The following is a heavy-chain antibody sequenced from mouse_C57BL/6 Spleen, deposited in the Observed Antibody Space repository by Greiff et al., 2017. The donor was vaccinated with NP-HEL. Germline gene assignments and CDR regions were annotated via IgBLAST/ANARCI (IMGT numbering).Heavy chain of an antibody. Sequence: VQLQQSGPELVKPGASVKISCKASGYAFSSSWMNWVKQRPGKGLEWIGRIYPGDGDTNYNGKFKGKATLTADKSSSTAYMRLSSLTSEDSAVYFGARLDYGYDGFAYWGQGTLVTVSA. J-gene: IGHJ3*01. D-gene: IGHD2-2*01. V-gene: IGHV1-82*01. CDR3: ARLDYGYDGFAY. CDR2: IYPGDGDT. CDR1: GYAFSSSW.